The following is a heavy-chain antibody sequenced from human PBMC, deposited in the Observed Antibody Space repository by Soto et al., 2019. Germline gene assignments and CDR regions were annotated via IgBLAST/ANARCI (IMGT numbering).Heavy chain of an antibody. Sequence: QVQLVESGGGVVQPGRSLRLSCAASGFTFSSYAMHWVRQAPGKGLEWVALISNDGSNKYYADSVKGRFTISRDNSKNTLYLQMKMLRAEDTALYYCASEGGTVKAWFPAYWGQGTLVTVSS. CDR1: GFTFSSYA. D-gene: IGHD2-8*02. J-gene: IGHJ4*02. V-gene: IGHV3-30-3*01. CDR3: ASEGGTVKAWFPAY. CDR2: ISNDGSNK.